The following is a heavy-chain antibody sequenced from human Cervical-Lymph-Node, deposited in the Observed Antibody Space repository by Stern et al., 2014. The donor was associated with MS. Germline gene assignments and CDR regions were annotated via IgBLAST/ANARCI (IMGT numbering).Heavy chain of an antibody. D-gene: IGHD3-16*01. V-gene: IGHV1-69*12. Sequence: QDQLVQSGAEVKKPGSSVKVSCKASGGTFSSYAINWVRQAPGQGPEWMGGVIPIFGTANYAQKFQGRVTITADESTSTAYMELSSLRSEDTAVYYCARDSRHYDASYYFDSWGQGTLVTVSS. CDR3: ARDSRHYDASYYFDS. CDR1: GGTFSSYA. J-gene: IGHJ4*02. CDR2: VIPIFGTA.